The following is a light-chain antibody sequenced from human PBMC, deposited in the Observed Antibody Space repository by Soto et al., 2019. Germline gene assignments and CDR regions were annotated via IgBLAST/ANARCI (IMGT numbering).Light chain of an antibody. CDR2: GAS. J-gene: IGKJ2*01. CDR1: QSVSSNY. CDR3: QQYGNSQYA. V-gene: IGKV3-20*01. Sequence: EIVLTQSPGTLSLSPGERATLSCRASQSVSSNYLAWYQQKSGQAPRLLIYGASSRATGIPDRFSGSGSGTDFTLTISKLEPEYFAVYYCQQYGNSQYAFGQGTELEI.